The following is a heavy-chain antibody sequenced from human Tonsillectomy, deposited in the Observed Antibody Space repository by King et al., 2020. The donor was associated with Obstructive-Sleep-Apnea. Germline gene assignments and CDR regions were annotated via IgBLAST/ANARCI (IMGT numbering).Heavy chain of an antibody. CDR3: AKEPVDTAMVRTFYYGLDV. Sequence: VQLVESGGGVVQPGRSLRLSCAASGFTFSNFGMHWVRQAPGKGLEWVAFVRYDGNNKYYADSVKGRLTISRDNSKNTLYLQMNSLRAEDTAVYYGAKEPVDTAMVRTFYYGLDVWGQGTTVTVSS. CDR2: VRYDGNNK. V-gene: IGHV3-30*02. D-gene: IGHD5-18*01. CDR1: GFTFSNFG. J-gene: IGHJ6*02.